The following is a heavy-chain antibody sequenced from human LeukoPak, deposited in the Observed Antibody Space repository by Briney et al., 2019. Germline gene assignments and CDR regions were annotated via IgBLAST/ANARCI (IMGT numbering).Heavy chain of an antibody. Sequence: PGGSLRLSCAASGFTFSTFAMIWVRQPPGKGLEWVSSIFPSGGEIHYADSVRGRFTISRDNSKNTLYLQMNSLRAEDTAVYYCAKRKRGRIAASGDHYFDYWGQGTLVTVSS. CDR3: AKRKRGRIAASGDHYFDY. CDR2: IFPSGGEI. CDR1: GFTFSTFA. V-gene: IGHV3-23*01. D-gene: IGHD6-25*01. J-gene: IGHJ4*02.